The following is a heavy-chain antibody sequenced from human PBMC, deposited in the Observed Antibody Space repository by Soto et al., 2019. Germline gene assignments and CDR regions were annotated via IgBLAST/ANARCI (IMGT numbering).Heavy chain of an antibody. CDR3: ARLIAAAGGDWFDP. CDR1: GYTFTSYD. Sequence: ASVKVSCKASGYTFTSYDINCVRQATGQGLEWMGWMNPNSGNTGYAQKFQGRVTMTRNTSISTAYMELSSLRSEDTAVYYCARLIAAAGGDWFDPWGQGTLVTVSS. CDR2: MNPNSGNT. D-gene: IGHD6-13*01. J-gene: IGHJ5*02. V-gene: IGHV1-8*01.